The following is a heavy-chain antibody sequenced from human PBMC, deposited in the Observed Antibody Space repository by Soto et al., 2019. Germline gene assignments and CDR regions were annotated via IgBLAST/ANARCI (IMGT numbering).Heavy chain of an antibody. CDR3: TTAGIKQPLAGDFDY. CDR1: GFTFSNAW. CDR2: IKSKTDGGTT. J-gene: IGHJ4*02. Sequence: GGSLRLSCAASGFTFSNAWMSWVRQAPGKGLEWVGRIKSKTDGGTTDYAAPVKGRFTISRDDSKNTLYLQMNSLKTEDTAVYYCTTAGIKQPLAGDFDYWGQGTLVTVSS. V-gene: IGHV3-15*01. D-gene: IGHD6-19*01.